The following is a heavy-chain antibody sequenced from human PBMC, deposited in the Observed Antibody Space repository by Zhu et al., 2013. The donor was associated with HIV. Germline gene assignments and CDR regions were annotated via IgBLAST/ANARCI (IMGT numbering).Heavy chain of an antibody. CDR2: INAGNGNT. CDR1: GYTFTSYA. J-gene: IGHJ5*02. V-gene: IGHV1-3*01. CDR3: ARGRIVGAIRPYNWFDP. D-gene: IGHD1-26*01. Sequence: QVQLVQSGAEVKKPGASVKVSCKASGYTFTSYAMHWVRQAPGQRLEWMGWINAGNGNTKYSQKFQGRVTITRDTSASTAYMELSSLRSEDTAVYYCARGRIVGAIRPYNWFDPWGQGTLVTVSS.